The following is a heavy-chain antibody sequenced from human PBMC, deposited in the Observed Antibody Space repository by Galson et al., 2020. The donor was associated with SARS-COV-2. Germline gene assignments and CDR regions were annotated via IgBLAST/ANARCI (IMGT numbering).Heavy chain of an antibody. Sequence: QSGGSLRLSCAASGFTFSSYAMHWVRQAPGKGLEWVAVISYDGSNKYYADSVKGRFTISRDNSKNTLYLQMNSLRAEDTAVYYCARDGGGWFDPWGQGTLVTVSS. CDR2: ISYDGSNK. D-gene: IGHD3-3*01. J-gene: IGHJ5*02. CDR3: ARDGGGWFDP. CDR1: GFTFSSYA. V-gene: IGHV3-30*04.